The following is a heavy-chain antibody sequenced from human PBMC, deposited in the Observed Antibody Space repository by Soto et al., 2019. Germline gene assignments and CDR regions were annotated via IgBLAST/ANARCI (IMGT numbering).Heavy chain of an antibody. CDR3: ARDDDYYDSSGPPLW. D-gene: IGHD3-22*01. Sequence: SETLSLTCAVSGGSISSGGYSWSWIRQPPGKGLEWIGYIYHSGSTYYNPSLKSRVTISVDRSKNQFSLKLSSVTAADTAVYYCARDDDYYDSSGPPLWWGQGTLVTVSS. J-gene: IGHJ4*02. CDR1: GGSISSGGYS. V-gene: IGHV4-30-2*01. CDR2: IYHSGST.